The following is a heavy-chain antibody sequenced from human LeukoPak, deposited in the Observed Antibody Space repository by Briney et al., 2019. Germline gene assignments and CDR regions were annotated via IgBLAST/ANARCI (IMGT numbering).Heavy chain of an antibody. CDR3: ARHRRYCSSTSCSDSGYDDY. J-gene: IGHJ4*02. Sequence: SETLSLTCAVYGGSFSGYYWSWIRQPPGKGLEWIGEINHSGSTNYNPSLKSRVTISVDTSKNQFSLKLSSVTAADTAVYCCARHRRYCSSTSCSDSGYDDYWGQGTLVTVSS. CDR2: INHSGST. D-gene: IGHD2-2*01. CDR1: GGSFSGYY. V-gene: IGHV4-34*01.